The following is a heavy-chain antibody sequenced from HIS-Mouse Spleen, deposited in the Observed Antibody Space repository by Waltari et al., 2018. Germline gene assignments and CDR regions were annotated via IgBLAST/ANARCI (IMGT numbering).Heavy chain of an antibody. D-gene: IGHD6-13*01. Sequence: QLQLQESGPGLVKPSETLSLTCTVSGGSISSSSYYWGWIRQPPGKGLEWIGSIYYSGSTYYNPSLKSRVTLSVDTSKNQFSLKLGSVTAADTAVYYCAREIPYSSSWYDWYFDLWGRGTLVTVSS. J-gene: IGHJ2*01. V-gene: IGHV4-39*07. CDR2: IYYSGST. CDR3: AREIPYSSSWYDWYFDL. CDR1: GGSISSSSYY.